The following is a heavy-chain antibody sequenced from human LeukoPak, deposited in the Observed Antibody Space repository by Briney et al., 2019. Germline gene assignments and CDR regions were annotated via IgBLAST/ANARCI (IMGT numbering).Heavy chain of an antibody. D-gene: IGHD1-26*01. J-gene: IGHJ6*03. CDR3: ARAATHGNYYYYYMDV. CDR2: INPSGGST. CDR1: GYTFTSYY. V-gene: IGHV1-46*04. Sequence: ASVKVSCKASGYTFTSYYMHWVRQAPGQGLEWMGIINPSGGSTSYAQKLQGRVTMTRDMSTSTVYMELSSLRSEDTAVYYCARAATHGNYYYYYMDVWGKGTTVTVSS.